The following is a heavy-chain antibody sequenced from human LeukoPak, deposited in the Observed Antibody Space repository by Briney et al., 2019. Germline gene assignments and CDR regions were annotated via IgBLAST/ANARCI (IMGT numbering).Heavy chain of an antibody. CDR2: LNWNGGST. Sequence: GGSLRLSCAASGFTFDDYGMSWVRQAPGKGLEWVSGLNWNGGSTGYADSVKGRLTISRDNAKNSLYLQMNSLRAEDTALYYCARGIDDGDNWFDPWGQGTLVTVSS. CDR3: ARGIDDGDNWFDP. J-gene: IGHJ5*02. V-gene: IGHV3-20*04. D-gene: IGHD1-1*01. CDR1: GFTFDDYG.